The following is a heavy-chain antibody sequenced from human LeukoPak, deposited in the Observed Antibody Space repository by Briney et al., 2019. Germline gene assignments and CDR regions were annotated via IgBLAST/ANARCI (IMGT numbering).Heavy chain of an antibody. J-gene: IGHJ4*02. Sequence: GGSLRLSCAASGFSFNNYAMSWVRQAPGKGLEWVSAISTTGGSTYYADSVKGRFTISRDNSKNTLSLQMDSLRVEDTAVYYCAKDWTTVVTPKGYYSDAWGQGTPLTVSS. V-gene: IGHV3-23*01. CDR1: GFSFNNYA. CDR3: AKDWTTVVTPKGYYSDA. CDR2: ISTTGGST. D-gene: IGHD4-23*01.